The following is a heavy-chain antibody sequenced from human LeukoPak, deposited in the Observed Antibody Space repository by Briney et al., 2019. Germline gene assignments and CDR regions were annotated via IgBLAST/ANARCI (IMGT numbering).Heavy chain of an antibody. J-gene: IGHJ3*01. D-gene: IGHD4-17*01. CDR3: ARGDFGETNTAFDV. CDR2: INPNSATT. V-gene: IGHV1-8*03. CDR1: GYTFTDYD. Sequence: ASVKVSCKTSGYTFTDYDVHWVRQAPGRGVEWMGWINPNSATTNYAQRLQGRVTFTRDTSLRIAYMELSSLTSEDAAVYFCARGDFGETNTAFDVWGQGTLVAVSS.